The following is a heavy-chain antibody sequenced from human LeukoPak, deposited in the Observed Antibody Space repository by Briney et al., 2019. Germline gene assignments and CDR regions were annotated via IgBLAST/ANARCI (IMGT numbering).Heavy chain of an antibody. V-gene: IGHV3-71*01. J-gene: IGHJ4*02. Sequence: GGSLRLSCAASGFTFTSHEMNWVRQAPGKGLEWVGFIRSKAYGGTTEYAASVKGRFTISRDDSKSIPYLQMNSLRAEDTAVYYCAKDWGGYFDYWGQGTLVTVSS. D-gene: IGHD3-16*01. CDR1: GFTFTSHE. CDR3: AKDWGGYFDY. CDR2: IRSKAYGGTT.